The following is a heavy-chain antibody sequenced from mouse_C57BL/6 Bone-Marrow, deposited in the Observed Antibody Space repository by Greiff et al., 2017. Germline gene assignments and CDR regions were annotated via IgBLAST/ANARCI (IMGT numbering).Heavy chain of an antibody. CDR1: FTFTDYY. CDR2: IRNKANGYTT. V-gene: IGHV7-3*01. D-gene: IGHD3-2*02. J-gene: IGHJ3*01. CDR3: ARYEAALAY. Sequence: DVMLVESGGGLVQPGGFTFTDYYMSWVRQPPGKALEWLGFIRNKANGYTTEYSASVKGRFTISRDNSQSILYLQMNALRAEDSATYYCARYEAALAYWGQGTLVTVSA.